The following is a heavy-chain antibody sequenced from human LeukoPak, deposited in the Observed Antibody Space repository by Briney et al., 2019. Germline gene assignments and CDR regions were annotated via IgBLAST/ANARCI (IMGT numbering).Heavy chain of an antibody. Sequence: PSETLSLTCAVYGGSFSGYYWSWIRQPPGKGLEWIGEINHSGSTNYNPSLKSRVTISVDTSKNQFSLKLSSVTAADTAVYNCARGPYKYSSGWYEVNGVARAYFDYWGQGTLVTVSS. CDR1: GGSFSGYY. D-gene: IGHD6-19*01. CDR2: INHSGST. CDR3: ARGPYKYSSGWYEVNGVARAYFDY. J-gene: IGHJ4*02. V-gene: IGHV4-34*01.